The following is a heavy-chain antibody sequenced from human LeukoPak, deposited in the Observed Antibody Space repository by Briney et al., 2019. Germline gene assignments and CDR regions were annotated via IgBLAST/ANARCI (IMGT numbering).Heavy chain of an antibody. Sequence: GRSLRLSCAASGFTFDDYAMHWVRQVPGKGLEWVSGINWNSGSIGYADPVKGRFTISRDNAKNSLYLQMNSLRAEDTALYYCARDGVPYGSGSFPHYFDYWGQGTLVTVSS. CDR2: INWNSGSI. CDR3: ARDGVPYGSGSFPHYFDY. V-gene: IGHV3-9*01. CDR1: GFTFDDYA. J-gene: IGHJ4*02. D-gene: IGHD3-10*01.